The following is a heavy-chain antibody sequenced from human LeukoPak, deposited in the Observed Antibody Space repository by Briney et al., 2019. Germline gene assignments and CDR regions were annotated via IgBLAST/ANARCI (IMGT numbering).Heavy chain of an antibody. CDR1: GGTFSSYA. D-gene: IGHD4-17*01. Sequence: GASVKVSCKASGGTFSSYAISWVRQAPGQGLEWMGGIIPIFGTANYAQKFQGRVTITADESTSTAYMELSSLRSEDTAVYYCARVDPDDYGDSNYYYYMDVWGKGTTVTVSS. CDR3: ARVDPDDYGDSNYYYYMDV. CDR2: IIPIFGTA. J-gene: IGHJ6*03. V-gene: IGHV1-69*13.